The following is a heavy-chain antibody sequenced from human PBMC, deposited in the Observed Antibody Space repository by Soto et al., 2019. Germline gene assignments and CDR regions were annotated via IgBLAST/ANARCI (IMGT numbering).Heavy chain of an antibody. J-gene: IGHJ4*02. D-gene: IGHD3-3*01. V-gene: IGHV3-48*02. CDR1: GFTFSSYS. Sequence: GGSLRLSCAASGFTFSSYSMNWVRQAPGKGLEWVSYISSSSSTIYYADSVKGRFAISRDNAKNSLYLQMNSLRDEDTAVYYCARGVITIFGVVIAFDYWGQGTLVTVSS. CDR3: ARGVITIFGVVIAFDY. CDR2: ISSSSSTI.